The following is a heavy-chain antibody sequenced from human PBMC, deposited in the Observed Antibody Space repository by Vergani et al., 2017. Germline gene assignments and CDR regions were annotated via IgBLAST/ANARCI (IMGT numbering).Heavy chain of an antibody. CDR3: AKVRVEVAIFGVVIGYYGMDV. V-gene: IGHV3-23*01. D-gene: IGHD3-3*01. CDR2: ISGSGGST. CDR1: GFTFSSYA. Sequence: EVQLLESGGGLVQPGGSLRLSCAASGFTFSSYAMSWVRQAPGKGLEWVSAISGSGGSTYYADSVKGRFTISRDNSKNTLYLQMNSLRAEDTAVYYCAKVRVEVAIFGVVIGYYGMDVWGQGTTVTVSS. J-gene: IGHJ6*02.